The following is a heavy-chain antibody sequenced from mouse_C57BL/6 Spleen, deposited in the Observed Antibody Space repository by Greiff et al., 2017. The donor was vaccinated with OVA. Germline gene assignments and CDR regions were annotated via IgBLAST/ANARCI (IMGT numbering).Heavy chain of an antibody. Sequence: DVMLVESGGGLVQPKGSLKLSCAASGFTFNTYAMHWVRQAPGKGLEWVARLRSKSSNYATYYADSVKDRFTISRDDSQSMLYLQMNNLKTEDTAMYYCVRSTGTGYFDYWGQGTTLTVSS. CDR1: GFTFNTYA. CDR2: LRSKSSNYAT. J-gene: IGHJ2*01. D-gene: IGHD4-1*02. V-gene: IGHV10-3*01. CDR3: VRSTGTGYFDY.